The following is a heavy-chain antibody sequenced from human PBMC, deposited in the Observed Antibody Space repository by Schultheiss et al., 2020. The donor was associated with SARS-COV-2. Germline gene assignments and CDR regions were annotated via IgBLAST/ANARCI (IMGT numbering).Heavy chain of an antibody. CDR2: ISYDGSNK. CDR3: ARSARQLVLPGGY. D-gene: IGHD6-13*01. J-gene: IGHJ4*02. CDR1: GFTFSSYA. V-gene: IGHV3-30-3*01. Sequence: GGSLRLSCAASGFTFSSYAMHWVRQAPGKGLEWVAVISYDGSNKYYADSVKGRFTISRDNSKNTLYLQMNSLRAEDTAVYYCARSARQLVLPGGYWGQGTLVTVSS.